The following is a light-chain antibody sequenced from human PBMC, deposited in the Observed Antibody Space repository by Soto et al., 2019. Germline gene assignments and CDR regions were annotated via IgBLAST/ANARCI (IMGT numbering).Light chain of an antibody. CDR2: LGS. CDR3: MQPLQTPWT. V-gene: IGKV2-28*01. Sequence: DIVMTQSPLSLPVTPGEPASISCRSSQSLLHSNGYNYLDWYLQKPGQSPQHLIYLGSNRASGVPDRFSGSGSGTDFTLKISRVEAEDVGVYYCMQPLQTPWTFGQGTKVEIK. CDR1: QSLLHSNGYNY. J-gene: IGKJ1*01.